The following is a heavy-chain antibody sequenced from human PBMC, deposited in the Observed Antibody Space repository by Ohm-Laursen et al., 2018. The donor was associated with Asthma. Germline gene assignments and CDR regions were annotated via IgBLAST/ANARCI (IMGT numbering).Heavy chain of an antibody. Sequence: SLRLSCTASGFTFSKYWMNWVRRAPGKALEWVANIRQDGGEKNYVDSVKGRFTISRDNAKNSLYLQINSLRAEDTAVYYCARESTTTKGLFYYSGMDVWGQGTPVTASS. CDR3: ARESTTTKGLFYYSGMDV. D-gene: IGHD1-1*01. CDR2: IRQDGGEK. J-gene: IGHJ6*01. CDR1: GFTFSKYW. V-gene: IGHV3-7*01.